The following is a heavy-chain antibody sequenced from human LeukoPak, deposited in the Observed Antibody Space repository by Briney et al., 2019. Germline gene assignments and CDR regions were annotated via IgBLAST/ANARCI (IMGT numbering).Heavy chain of an antibody. D-gene: IGHD6-13*01. Sequence: PGRSLRLSCAASGFTFSSYAMHWVRQAPGKGLEWVAVISYDGSNKYYADSVKGRFTISRDNAKNSLYLQMNSLRAEDTALYYCAKTGKRTTSYSSSWPYYFDYWGQGTLVTVSS. J-gene: IGHJ4*02. CDR3: AKTGKRTTSYSSSWPYYFDY. CDR2: ISYDGSNK. V-gene: IGHV3-30-3*02. CDR1: GFTFSSYA.